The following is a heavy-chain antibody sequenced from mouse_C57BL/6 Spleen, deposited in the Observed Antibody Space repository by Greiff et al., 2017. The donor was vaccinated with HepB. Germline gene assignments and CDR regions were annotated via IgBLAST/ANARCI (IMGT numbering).Heavy chain of an antibody. V-gene: IGHV5-6*01. Sequence: EVKVVESGGDLVKPGGSLKLSCAASGFTFSSYGMSWVRQTPDKRLEWVATISSGGSYTYYPDSVKGRFTISRDNAKNTLYLQMSSLKSEDTAMYYGASRAMDYWGQGTSVTVSS. CDR3: ASRAMDY. J-gene: IGHJ4*01. CDR2: ISSGGSYT. CDR1: GFTFSSYG.